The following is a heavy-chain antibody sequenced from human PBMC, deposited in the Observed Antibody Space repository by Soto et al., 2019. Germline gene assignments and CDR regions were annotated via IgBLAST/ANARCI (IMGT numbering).Heavy chain of an antibody. Sequence: SETLSLTCAVSGGSISSGGYSWSWFWQPPGKGLEWIGYIYHSGSTYYNPSLKSRVTISVDRSKNQFSLKLSSVTAADTAVYYCARRRGFPYYYGMDVWGQGTTVTVSS. J-gene: IGHJ6*02. CDR2: IYHSGST. CDR3: ARRRGFPYYYGMDV. D-gene: IGHD5-12*01. V-gene: IGHV4-30-2*01. CDR1: GGSISSGGYS.